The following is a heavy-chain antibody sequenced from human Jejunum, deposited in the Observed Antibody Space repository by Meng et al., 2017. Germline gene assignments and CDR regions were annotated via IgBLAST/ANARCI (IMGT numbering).Heavy chain of an antibody. CDR2: VNTDNGNT. CDR3: AVPPCSGGWCYFDY. J-gene: IGHJ4*02. D-gene: IGHD6-19*01. CDR1: GFSFTSFG. V-gene: IGHV1-3*04. Sequence: HVQLVQSGGKLKKPGTSVKGSCRTSGFSFTSFGIHWVRQAPGPRLEWMGWVNTDNGNTKYSQKFQDRVTITRDTSASTVYMDLRSLTSEDTAVYYCAVPPCSGGWCYFDYWGQGALVTVSS.